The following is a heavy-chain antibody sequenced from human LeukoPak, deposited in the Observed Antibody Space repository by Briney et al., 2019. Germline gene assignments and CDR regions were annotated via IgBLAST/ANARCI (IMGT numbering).Heavy chain of an antibody. V-gene: IGHV3-21*01. CDR2: ISTGSSYI. CDR1: GFTFSAYS. Sequence: GGSLRLSCAASGFTFSAYSMNWVRQAPGKGLEWVSSISTGSSYIYYADSVKGRFTISRENAKNSLYLQMNSLRAEDTAVYYCARDSTPYDSSGYCYDYWGQGTVVTVSS. J-gene: IGHJ4*02. CDR3: ARDSTPYDSSGYCYDY. D-gene: IGHD3-22*01.